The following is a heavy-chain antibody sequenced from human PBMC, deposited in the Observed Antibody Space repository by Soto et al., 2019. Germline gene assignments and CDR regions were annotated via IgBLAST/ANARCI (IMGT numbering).Heavy chain of an antibody. CDR3: ARAPPDFWSGYSFLSALPDLVFDY. CDR2: IYYSGST. Sequence: SETLSLTCTVSGGSISSYYWSWIRQPPGKGLEWIGYIYYSGSTNYNPSLKSRVTISVDTSKNQFSLKLSSVTAADTAVYYCARAPPDFWSGYSFLSALPDLVFDYWGQGTLVTVS. V-gene: IGHV4-59*08. D-gene: IGHD3-3*01. J-gene: IGHJ4*02. CDR1: GGSISSYY.